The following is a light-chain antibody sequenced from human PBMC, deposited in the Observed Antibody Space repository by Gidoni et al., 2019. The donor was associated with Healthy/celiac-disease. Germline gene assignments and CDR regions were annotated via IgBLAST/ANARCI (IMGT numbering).Light chain of an antibody. CDR1: QSLLHSNGYNY. V-gene: IGKV2-28*01. Sequence: DIVMTQSPLSLPVTPGEPASIACRSSQSLLHSNGYNYLDWYLQKPGQSPQLLIYLGSNRASGVPDRFSGSGSGTDFTLKISRVEAEHVGVYYCLPALQTPQTFXPXTKVEIK. CDR3: LPALQTPQT. J-gene: IGKJ1*01. CDR2: LGS.